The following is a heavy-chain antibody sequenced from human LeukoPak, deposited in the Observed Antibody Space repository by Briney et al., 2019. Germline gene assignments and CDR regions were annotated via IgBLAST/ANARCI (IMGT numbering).Heavy chain of an antibody. CDR1: GFTFSGYW. J-gene: IGHJ4*02. V-gene: IGHV3-7*01. CDR2: IKQDESEK. CDR3: ARFGMDAAIDY. Sequence: PGGSLRPSCAASGFTFSGYWMSWVRQALGRGLEWVATIKQDESEKTYVDSVEGRFTSSRDNAKSSLFLQMDSLRAEDTAVYYCARFGMDAAIDYWGQGTLVTVSS. D-gene: IGHD2-15*01.